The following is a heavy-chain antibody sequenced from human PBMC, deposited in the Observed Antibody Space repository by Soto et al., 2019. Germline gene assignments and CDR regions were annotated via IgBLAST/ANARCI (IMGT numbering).Heavy chain of an antibody. Sequence: GGSLRLSCAASGFTFSDHYMDWVRQAPGKGLEWVGRSGNKANGYTTEYAAFVKGRFTISRDDSENSLYLQMSSLKTEDTAVYYCARNFYSGTYYFDFWGQGTLVTVSS. D-gene: IGHD1-26*01. CDR1: GFTFSDHY. CDR3: ARNFYSGTYYFDF. V-gene: IGHV3-72*01. J-gene: IGHJ4*02. CDR2: SGNKANGYTT.